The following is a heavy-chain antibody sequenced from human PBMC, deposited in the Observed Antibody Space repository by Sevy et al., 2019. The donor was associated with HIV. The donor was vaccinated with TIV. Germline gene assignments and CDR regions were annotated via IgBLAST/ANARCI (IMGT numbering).Heavy chain of an antibody. D-gene: IGHD1-1*01. Sequence: GGSLRLSCAASGFTFVDYCMSWVRQAPGKGLEWVAFLKSDVYGGTVDHAASARGRFVISRDDSKINAYMQMNDLKPEETGASYCRRWKEAQSVFDDWGQGALVTVSS. CDR3: RRWKEAQSVFDD. V-gene: IGHV3-49*04. CDR1: GFTFVDYC. CDR2: LKSDVYGGTV. J-gene: IGHJ4*02.